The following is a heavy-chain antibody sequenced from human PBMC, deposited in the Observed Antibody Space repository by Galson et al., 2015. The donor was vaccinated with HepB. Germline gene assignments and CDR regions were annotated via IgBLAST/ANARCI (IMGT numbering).Heavy chain of an antibody. D-gene: IGHD2-21*01. CDR1: GFTFSDYY. V-gene: IGHV3-11*01. CDR2: ISGSGGPI. J-gene: IGHJ6*03. Sequence: SLRLSCAASGFTFSDYYMSWIRQAPGKGLELVSYISGSGGPIYAASVKGRFTVSRDNAKKTLFLQMSSLRAADTAIYYCARAACGGKCLGDYMDVWGKGTTVTVSS. CDR3: ARAACGGKCLGDYMDV.